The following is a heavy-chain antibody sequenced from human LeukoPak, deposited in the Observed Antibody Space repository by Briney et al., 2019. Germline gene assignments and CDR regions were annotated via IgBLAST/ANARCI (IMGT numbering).Heavy chain of an antibody. V-gene: IGHV1-18*01. Sequence: ASVKVSCKASGYTFTSYGISWVRQAPGQGLEWMGWISAYNGNTNYAQKLQGRVTMTTDTSTSTAYMELRSLRSDETAVYYCARVRYLGGSGILFDYWGQGTLVTVSS. CDR2: ISAYNGNT. CDR3: ARVRYLGGSGILFDY. CDR1: GYTFTSYG. D-gene: IGHD3-10*01. J-gene: IGHJ4*02.